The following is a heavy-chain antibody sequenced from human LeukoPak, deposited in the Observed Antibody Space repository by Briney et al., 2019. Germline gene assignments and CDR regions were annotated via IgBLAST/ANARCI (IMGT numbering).Heavy chain of an antibody. CDR3: ARQQWLDGAYYFDY. CDR2: ISTSSSYI. D-gene: IGHD6-19*01. Sequence: GGSLRLSCAASGFTFSGSTMNWVRQAPGKGLEWVSFISTSSSYIYYADSVRGRFTISRDNAKNSLYLQMNSLRAEDTAVYYCARQQWLDGAYYFDYWGQGTLVTVSS. V-gene: IGHV3-21*01. J-gene: IGHJ4*02. CDR1: GFTFSGST.